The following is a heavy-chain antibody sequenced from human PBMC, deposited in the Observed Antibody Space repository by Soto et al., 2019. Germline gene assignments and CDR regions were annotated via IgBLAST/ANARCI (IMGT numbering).Heavy chain of an antibody. CDR3: VGLNRDYYYDGMDV. J-gene: IGHJ6*02. Sequence: PSETLSLTCAVSGDSIRNSKWWTWVRQTPGKGLEGIGQIDRNYIANYEPSLESRVTILTDTSKNQLSLKLSSVTGADSAVHYCVGLNRDYYYDGMDVWGQGATVTVSS. D-gene: IGHD2-15*01. V-gene: IGHV4-4*02. CDR1: GDSIRNSKW. CDR2: IDRNYIA.